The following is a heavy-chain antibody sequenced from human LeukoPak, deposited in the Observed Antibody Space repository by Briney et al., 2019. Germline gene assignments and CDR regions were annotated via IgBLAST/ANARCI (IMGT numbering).Heavy chain of an antibody. CDR2: ISSSSSYI. V-gene: IGHV3-21*04. J-gene: IGHJ6*02. CDR3: AKDPRYYYYGMDV. CDR1: GFTFSSYS. Sequence: GGSLRLSCAASGFTFSSYSMNWVRQAPGKGLEWVSSISSSSSYIYYADSVKGRFTISRDNAKNSLYLQMNSLRAEDTALYYCAKDPRYYYYGMDVWGQGTTVTVSS.